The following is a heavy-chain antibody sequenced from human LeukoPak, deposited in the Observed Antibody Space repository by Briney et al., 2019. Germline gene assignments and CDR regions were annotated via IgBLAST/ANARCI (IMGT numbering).Heavy chain of an antibody. Sequence: GGSLRLSCAASGFTFSSYAMSWVRDAPGKGLEWVSAISGSGGSTYYADSLKGRFTISRDNSKNTLYLQMNSLRGEDTAVYYCAKEMVVTAREFDYWGQGTLVTVSS. CDR2: ISGSGGST. D-gene: IGHD2-21*02. J-gene: IGHJ4*02. CDR3: AKEMVVTAREFDY. CDR1: GFTFSSYA. V-gene: IGHV3-23*01.